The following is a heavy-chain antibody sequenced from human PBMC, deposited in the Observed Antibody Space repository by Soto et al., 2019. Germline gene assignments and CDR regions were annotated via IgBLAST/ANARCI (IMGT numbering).Heavy chain of an antibody. CDR1: GFTFSSYG. CDR3: ARFSSGWYDGVDY. V-gene: IGHV3-33*01. J-gene: IGHJ4*02. CDR2: IWYDGSNK. D-gene: IGHD6-19*01. Sequence: PGGSLRLSCAASGFTFSSYGMHWVRQAPGKGLEWVAVIWYDGSNKYYADSVKGRFTISRDNSKNTLYLQMNSLRAEDTAVYYCARFSSGWYDGVDYWRQGTLVTVSS.